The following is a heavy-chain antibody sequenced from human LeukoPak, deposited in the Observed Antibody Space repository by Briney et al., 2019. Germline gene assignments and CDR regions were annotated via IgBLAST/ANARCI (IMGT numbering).Heavy chain of an antibody. Sequence: SETLSLTCTVSGGSITSSSYSWGWIRQPPGKGLEWLGSISNSGSTYYTPSLTGRVTISVDTSTNQFSLKLSSVTAADTAVYYCASELRFLDLGDYYYMDVWGKGITVTVSS. CDR1: GGSITSSSYS. D-gene: IGHD3-3*01. V-gene: IGHV4-39*01. CDR2: ISNSGST. CDR3: ASELRFLDLGDYYYMDV. J-gene: IGHJ6*03.